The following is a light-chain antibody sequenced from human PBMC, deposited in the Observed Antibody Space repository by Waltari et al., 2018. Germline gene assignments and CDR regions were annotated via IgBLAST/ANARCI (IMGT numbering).Light chain of an antibody. V-gene: IGKV3-20*01. Sequence: DILLTPSPATLSLSPGERAHLSCTASDIIGRTLAWYQQKPGQPPRLLVYDASSRATGIPNRFSGSGSGTDFSLTISRLEPEDFAVYFCQKYGTRPATFGQGTKVEI. CDR2: DAS. J-gene: IGKJ1*01. CDR3: QKYGTRPAT. CDR1: DIIGRT.